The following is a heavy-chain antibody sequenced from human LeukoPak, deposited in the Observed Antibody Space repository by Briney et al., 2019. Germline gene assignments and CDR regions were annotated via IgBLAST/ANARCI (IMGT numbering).Heavy chain of an antibody. CDR1: GGSISSYY. CDR2: IYYSGST. J-gene: IGHJ4*02. V-gene: IGHV4-59*01. D-gene: IGHD6-13*01. CDR3: ARGRQQLDY. Sequence: SETLSLTCTVSGGSISSYYWSWIRQPPGKGLEWIGYIYYSGSTNYNPSLKSRVTISVDTSKNQFSLKLSSVTAADTAVYYCARGRQQLDYWGQGTLVTVPS.